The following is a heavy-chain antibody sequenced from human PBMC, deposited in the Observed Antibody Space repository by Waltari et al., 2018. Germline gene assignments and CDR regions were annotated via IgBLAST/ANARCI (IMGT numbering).Heavy chain of an antibody. CDR1: GYTFTSYA. D-gene: IGHD2-2*01. CDR3: ARDRRIVVVPAARYNWFDP. Sequence: QVQLVQSGSELKKPGASVKVSCKASGYTFTSYAMNWVRQAPGQGLEWMGWSKTNTGNPTYAQGFTGRFVFSLDTSVSTAYLQISSLKAEDTAVYYCARDRRIVVVPAARYNWFDPWGQGTLVTVSS. J-gene: IGHJ5*02. CDR2: SKTNTGNP. V-gene: IGHV7-4-1*02.